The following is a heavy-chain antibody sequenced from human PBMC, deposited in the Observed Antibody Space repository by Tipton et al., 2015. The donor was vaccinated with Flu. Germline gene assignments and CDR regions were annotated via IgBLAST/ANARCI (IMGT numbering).Heavy chain of an antibody. J-gene: IGHJ4*02. V-gene: IGHV4-61*02. CDR2: IYLTGST. D-gene: IGHD2-15*01. CDR1: GDSVRSGRHY. CDR3: GGTRIDRWGNDDIAGYFDY. Sequence: TLSLTCTVSGDSVRSGRHYWSWIRQPAGKGLEWIGRIYLTGSTNYSPSLKGRGTISVDTSKNQFFLKLPSVTAADTAVFYCGGTRIDRWGNDDIAGYFDYWGQGTLVTVSS.